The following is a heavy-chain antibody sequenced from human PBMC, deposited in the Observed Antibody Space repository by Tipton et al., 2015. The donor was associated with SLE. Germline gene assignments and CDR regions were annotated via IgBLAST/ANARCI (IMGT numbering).Heavy chain of an antibody. J-gene: IGHJ3*02. D-gene: IGHD2-15*01. V-gene: IGHV4-39*07. CDR2: IYYSGST. CDR3: ARRDCSGGSCYSDAFDI. Sequence: TLSLTCTVSGGSISSSSYYWGWIRQPPGKGLEWIGSIYYSGSTYYNPSLKSRVTISVDTSKNQFSLKLSSVTAADTAVYYCARRDCSGGSCYSDAFDIWGQGTMVTVSS. CDR1: GGSISSSSYY.